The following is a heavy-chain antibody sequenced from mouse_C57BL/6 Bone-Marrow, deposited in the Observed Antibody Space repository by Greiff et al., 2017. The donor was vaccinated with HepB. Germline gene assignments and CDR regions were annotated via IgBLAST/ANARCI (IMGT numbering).Heavy chain of an antibody. D-gene: IGHD1-1*01. J-gene: IGHJ2*01. CDR2: IYPRSGNT. V-gene: IGHV1-81*01. Sequence: VQLQQSGAELARPGASVKLSCKASGYTFTSYGISWVKQSTGQGLEWIGEIYPRSGNTYYNEKFKGKATLTADKSSSTAYMELRSLTSEDSAVYVYAGRTSVVEEESFDYWGQGTTLTVSS. CDR1: GYTFTSYG. CDR3: AGRTSVVEEESFDY.